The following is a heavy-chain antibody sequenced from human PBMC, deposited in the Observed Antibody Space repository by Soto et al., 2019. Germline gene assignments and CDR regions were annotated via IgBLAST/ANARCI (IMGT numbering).Heavy chain of an antibody. V-gene: IGHV4-34*01. Sequence: SGTLPLTCAVYGESFGGYYWSWIRQPPGKGLEWIGGINHSGSTNYNPSLKSRVTISVDTSKNQFSLKLSSVTAADTAVYYCARDLRATNDAFDIWGQGTMVTVSS. D-gene: IGHD1-26*01. J-gene: IGHJ3*02. CDR1: GESFGGYY. CDR3: ARDLRATNDAFDI. CDR2: INHSGST.